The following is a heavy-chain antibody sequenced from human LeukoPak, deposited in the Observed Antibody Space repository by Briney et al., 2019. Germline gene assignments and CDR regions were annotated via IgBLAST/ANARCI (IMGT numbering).Heavy chain of an antibody. CDR2: IWYDGSNK. CDR3: ARDLSSYGYYGWFDP. J-gene: IGHJ5*02. D-gene: IGHD5-18*01. V-gene: IGHV3-33*01. Sequence: GRSLRLSCAASGFTFSSYGMHWVRQAPGKGLERVAVIWYDGSNKYYADSVKGRFTISRDNSKNTLYLQMNSLRAEDTAVYYCARDLSSYGYYGWFDPWGQGTLVTVSS. CDR1: GFTFSSYG.